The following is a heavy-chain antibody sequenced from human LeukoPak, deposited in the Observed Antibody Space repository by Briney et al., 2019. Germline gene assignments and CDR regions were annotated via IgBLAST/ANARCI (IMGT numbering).Heavy chain of an antibody. D-gene: IGHD6-19*01. CDR1: GGSISSSSYY. Sequence: PSETLSLTCTVSGGSISSSSYYWGWIRQPPGKGLEWIGSIYYSGSTYYNPSLKSRVTISVDTSKNQFSLKLSSVTAADTAVYYCARGRSGWYVGSWGQGTLVTVSS. V-gene: IGHV4-39*01. CDR3: ARGRSGWYVGS. CDR2: IYYSGST. J-gene: IGHJ4*02.